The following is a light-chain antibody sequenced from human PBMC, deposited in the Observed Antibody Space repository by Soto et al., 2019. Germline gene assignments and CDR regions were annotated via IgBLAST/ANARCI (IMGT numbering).Light chain of an antibody. Sequence: ETVMTQSPATLSVSPGERATLSCRASQSVNSNLAWYQHKPGQAPRLLIFDAFTRATGIPARFSGSGSGTEFTLTISSLQSEDFAVYYCQQYNNWPLTFGGGTKVEIK. V-gene: IGKV3-15*01. CDR2: DAF. CDR3: QQYNNWPLT. CDR1: QSVNSN. J-gene: IGKJ4*01.